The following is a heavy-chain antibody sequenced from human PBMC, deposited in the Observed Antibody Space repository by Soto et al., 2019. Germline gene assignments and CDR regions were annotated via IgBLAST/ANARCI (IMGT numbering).Heavy chain of an antibody. D-gene: IGHD3-22*01. J-gene: IGHJ4*02. Sequence: QVQLVQSGAEVKKPGSSVKVSCKASGGTFSSYAISWVRQAPGQGREWMGGIIPIFGTANYAQKFQGRVRITADESTSTAYMELSSLRSEDTAVYYCARGENYYDSSGHEAAFDYWGQGTLVTVSS. CDR3: ARGENYYDSSGHEAAFDY. V-gene: IGHV1-69*01. CDR2: IIPIFGTA. CDR1: GGTFSSYA.